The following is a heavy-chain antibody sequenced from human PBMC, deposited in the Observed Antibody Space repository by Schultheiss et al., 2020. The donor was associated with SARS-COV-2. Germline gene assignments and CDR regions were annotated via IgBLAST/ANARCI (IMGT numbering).Heavy chain of an antibody. CDR1: GGSISSSSYY. CDR3: ARTEIRGRGYSYGFDY. J-gene: IGHJ4*03. CDR2: IYYSGST. V-gene: IGHV4-39*07. D-gene: IGHD5-18*01. Sequence: SETLSLTCTVSGGSISSSSYYWGWIRQPPGKGLEWIGYIYYSGSTYYNPSLKSRVTISVDTSKNQFSLKLSSVTAADTAVYYCARTEIRGRGYSYGFDYWGQGTTVTVSS.